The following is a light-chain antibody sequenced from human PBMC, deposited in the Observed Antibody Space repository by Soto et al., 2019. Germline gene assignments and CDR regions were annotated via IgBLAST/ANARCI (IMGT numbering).Light chain of an antibody. V-gene: IGLV2-23*02. CDR3: CSYAGIITWV. CDR2: EVT. J-gene: IGLJ3*02. Sequence: QSALTQPASVSGSPGQSITISCTGTSNDIGGHNHVSWYQQHPGNSPKLIIYEVTERPSGVSNLFSASKSGTTASLTISGLQAEDEAAYYCCSYAGIITWVCGGGTKVTVL. CDR1: SNDIGGHNH.